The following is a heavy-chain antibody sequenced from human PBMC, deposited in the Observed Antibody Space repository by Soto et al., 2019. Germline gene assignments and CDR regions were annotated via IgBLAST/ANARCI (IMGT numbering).Heavy chain of an antibody. CDR1: GFTFISYG. CDR2: ISYDGSNK. D-gene: IGHD3-22*01. Sequence: LSCAASGFTFISYGMHWVRQSPGKGLEWVAVISYDGSNKYYADSVKGRFTISRDNSKNTLYLQMNSLRAEDTAVYYCAKDWYDSSGYPDYWGQGTLVTVSS. CDR3: AKDWYDSSGYPDY. V-gene: IGHV3-30*18. J-gene: IGHJ4*02.